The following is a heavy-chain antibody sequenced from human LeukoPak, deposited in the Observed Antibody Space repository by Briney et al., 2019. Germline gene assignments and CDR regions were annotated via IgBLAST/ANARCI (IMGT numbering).Heavy chain of an antibody. CDR1: GGSISSYY. V-gene: IGHV4-59*08. D-gene: IGHD3-22*01. CDR2: IFYSGST. J-gene: IGHJ4*02. Sequence: SGTLSLTCTVSGGSISSYYWSWIRQPPGKGLEWIGYIFYSGSTNYNPSLKSRVTISVDTSKNQFSLKLSSVTAADTAVYYCARHGSVSSGALVWGQGTLVTVSS. CDR3: ARHGSVSSGALV.